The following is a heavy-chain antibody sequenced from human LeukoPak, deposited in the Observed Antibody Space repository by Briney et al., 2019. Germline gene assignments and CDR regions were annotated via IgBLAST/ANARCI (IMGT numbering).Heavy chain of an antibody. J-gene: IGHJ5*02. CDR1: GASISSQY. D-gene: IGHD2-21*01. Sequence: PSDTLSLTCSVSGASISSQYWTWIRQPPGKGLEWIGYIYNSGSTNYNPSLKSRVTMSIDTSRNQFSLRLTSVTAADTAVYYCARRRIDSMYNWFDPWGQGTLVIVSS. CDR2: IYNSGST. V-gene: IGHV4-59*11. CDR3: ARRRIDSMYNWFDP.